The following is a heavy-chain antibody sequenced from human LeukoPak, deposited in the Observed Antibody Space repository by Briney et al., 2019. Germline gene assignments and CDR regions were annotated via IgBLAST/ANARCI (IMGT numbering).Heavy chain of an antibody. Sequence: SETLSLTCTVSGGSISSSSYYWGWIRQPPGKGLEWIGSIYYSGSTYYNPSLKSRVTISVDTSKNQFSLKLSSVTAADTAVYYCATSGALWFGAEFDPWGQGTLVTVSS. D-gene: IGHD3-10*01. CDR2: IYYSGST. CDR1: GGSISSSSYY. V-gene: IGHV4-39*01. CDR3: ATSGALWFGAEFDP. J-gene: IGHJ5*02.